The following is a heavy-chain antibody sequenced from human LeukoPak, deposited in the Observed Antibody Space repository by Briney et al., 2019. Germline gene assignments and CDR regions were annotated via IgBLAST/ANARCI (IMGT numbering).Heavy chain of an antibody. CDR3: ARDLGYCSGGSCLPLDY. J-gene: IGHJ4*02. V-gene: IGHV3-48*04. D-gene: IGHD2-15*01. CDR2: ISSSSSTI. Sequence: GGSLRLSCAASGFTFSSYTMNWVRQAPGKGLEWVSYISSSSSTIYYADSVKGRFTTSRDNAKNSLYLQMNSLRAEDTAVYYCARDLGYCSGGSCLPLDYWGQGTLVTVSS. CDR1: GFTFSSYT.